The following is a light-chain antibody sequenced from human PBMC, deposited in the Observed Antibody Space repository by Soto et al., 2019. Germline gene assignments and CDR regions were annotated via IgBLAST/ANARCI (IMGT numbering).Light chain of an antibody. Sequence: ESVLTQSPATLSLSPGERATLSCRASQSVSSSLARYQQKPGQAPRVLIYHASKRATGIPARFSGSGTGTDFTLTISSLEPEDVAVYYCQQGSNWPPTFGQGTNLEIK. V-gene: IGKV3-11*01. CDR1: QSVSSS. CDR3: QQGSNWPPT. CDR2: HAS. J-gene: IGKJ2*01.